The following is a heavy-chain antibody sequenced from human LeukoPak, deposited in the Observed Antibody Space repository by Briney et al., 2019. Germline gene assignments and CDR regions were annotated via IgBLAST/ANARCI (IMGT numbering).Heavy chain of an antibody. D-gene: IGHD5-24*01. CDR1: GYTFTGYY. CDR2: INPNSGGT. J-gene: IGHJ4*02. V-gene: IGHV1-2*02. CDR3: ATLDGGYNPGY. Sequence: ASVKVSCKASGYTFTGYYMHWVRQAPGQGLEWMGWINPNSGGTNYAQNFQGRVTMTRDTSISTVYMELSRLRSDDTAVYYCATLDGGYNPGYWGQGSLVTVSS.